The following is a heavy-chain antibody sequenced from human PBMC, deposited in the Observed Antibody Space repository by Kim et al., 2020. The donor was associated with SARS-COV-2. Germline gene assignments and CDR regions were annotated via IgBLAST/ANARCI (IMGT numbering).Heavy chain of an antibody. V-gene: IGHV1-46*01. Sequence: NRSDGGTSYAQKFQGRVTMARDTSTNTVYMELSSLRSDDTAVYYCAKEGGHWGQGTLVTVSS. D-gene: IGHD3-16*01. CDR3: AKEGGH. J-gene: IGHJ4*02. CDR2: NRSDGGT.